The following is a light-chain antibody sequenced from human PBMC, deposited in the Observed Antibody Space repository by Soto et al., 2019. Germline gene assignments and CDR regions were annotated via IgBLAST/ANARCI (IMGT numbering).Light chain of an antibody. V-gene: IGLV2-8*01. CDR3: SSYAGTNTV. CDR2: EVT. J-gene: IGLJ1*01. CDR1: SSDVGANNY. Sequence: QSALTQPPSASGSPGQSVTISCTGTSSDVGANNYVSWYQQQPGKAPYLMIYEVTKRPSGVPDRFSGSKSGNTASLTVSARPAEDEADYFCSSYAGTNTVFGTGTKLTV.